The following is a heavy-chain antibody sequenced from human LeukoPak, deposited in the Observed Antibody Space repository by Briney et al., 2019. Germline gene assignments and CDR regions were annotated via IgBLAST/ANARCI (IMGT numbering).Heavy chain of an antibody. Sequence: PSETLSLTCTVSGGSISSHYWSWIRQPPGKGLEWMGYIYYSGSTNYNPSLKSRVTISVDTSKNQFSLKLSSVTAADTAVYYCARADIVGATMTFDYWGQGTLVTVSS. CDR1: GGSISSHY. CDR2: IYYSGST. J-gene: IGHJ4*02. CDR3: ARADIVGATMTFDY. D-gene: IGHD1-26*01. V-gene: IGHV4-59*11.